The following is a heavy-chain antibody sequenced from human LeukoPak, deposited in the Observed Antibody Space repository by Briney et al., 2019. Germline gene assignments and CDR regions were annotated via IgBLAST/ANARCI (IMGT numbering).Heavy chain of an antibody. D-gene: IGHD2-21*02. CDR2: ISSSGSTI. CDR1: GFTFSSYE. CDR3: ARGVVTADGAFDI. V-gene: IGHV3-48*03. J-gene: IGHJ3*02. Sequence: GGSLRLSCAVSGFTFSSYEMNWVRQAPGKGLEWVSYISSSGSTIYYADSVKGRFTISRDNAKNSLYLQMNSLRAGDTAVYYCARGVVTADGAFDIWGQGTMVTVSS.